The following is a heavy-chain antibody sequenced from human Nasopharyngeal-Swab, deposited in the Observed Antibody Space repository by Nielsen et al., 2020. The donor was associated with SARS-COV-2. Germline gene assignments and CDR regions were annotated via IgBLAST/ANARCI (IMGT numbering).Heavy chain of an antibody. V-gene: IGHV3-30*04. J-gene: IGHJ4*02. CDR2: ITYVGRHA. D-gene: IGHD5-24*01. Sequence: GESLKISCAASGFTFSDYPMYWLRQAPGQGLEWVAVITYVGRHAAYADSVKGRFTISRDNSKNTLYLQMNSLRAEDTAVYYCARGDGYNYPFDYWGQGTLVTVSS. CDR3: ARGDGYNYPFDY. CDR1: GFTFSDYP.